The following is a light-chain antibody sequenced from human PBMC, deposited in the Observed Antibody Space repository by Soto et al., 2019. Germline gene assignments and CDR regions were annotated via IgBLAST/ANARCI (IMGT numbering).Light chain of an antibody. CDR2: DVS. Sequence: QSVLTQPASVSGSPGQSITISCTGSSSDVGGYTYVSWYQQHPGKAPKLLIYDVSNRPSGVSNRFSGSKSGYTASLTISGLQAEDEADYYCSSYTSSSTLVFGGGTKLTVL. CDR3: SSYTSSSTLV. CDR1: SSDVGGYTY. J-gene: IGLJ2*01. V-gene: IGLV2-14*03.